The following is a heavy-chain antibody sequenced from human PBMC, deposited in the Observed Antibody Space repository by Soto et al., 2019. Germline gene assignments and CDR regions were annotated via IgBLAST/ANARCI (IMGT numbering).Heavy chain of an antibody. V-gene: IGHV3-53*05. CDR2: FYSHGET. CDR3: GRKTDSGGKGGC. D-gene: IGHD2-15*01. J-gene: IGHJ4*02. Sequence: EVRLVETGGDLIQPGGSLRLSCAVSVFTVSNNYMYWVRQPPGKGLEWVSLFYSHGETRYAESVRGRFTVPRDNSKNTLYLQMKSLRSDDTAVYYGGRKTDSGGKGGCWGQGPLVTVSS. CDR1: VFTVSNNY.